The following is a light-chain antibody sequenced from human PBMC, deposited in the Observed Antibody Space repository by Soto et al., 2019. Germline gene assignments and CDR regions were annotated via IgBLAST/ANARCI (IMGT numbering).Light chain of an antibody. CDR1: SSNIGAGYD. J-gene: IGLJ1*01. Sequence: QSVLTQPPSVSGAPGQRVTISCTGSSSNIGAGYDVHWYQQLPGTAPKLLIYGNSNRPSGVPDRFSGSKSGTSASLAITGLQAEDEADYYCQSYDSSLSGSNYVFGTGTSSPS. CDR3: QSYDSSLSGSNYV. CDR2: GNS. V-gene: IGLV1-40*01.